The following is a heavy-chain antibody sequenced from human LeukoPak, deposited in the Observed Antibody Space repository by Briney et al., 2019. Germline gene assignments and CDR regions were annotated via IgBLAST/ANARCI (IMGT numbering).Heavy chain of an antibody. CDR3: ARDQLASEQWLLTSYYYYMDV. CDR2: IYTGGST. Sequence: SETLSLTCTVSGGSISSYYWSWIRQPAGKGLEWIGRIYTGGSTNYNPSLKSRVTMSVDTSKNQFSLKLSSVTAADTAVYYCARDQLASEQWLLTSYYYYMDVWGKGTTVTISS. D-gene: IGHD6-19*01. V-gene: IGHV4-4*07. J-gene: IGHJ6*03. CDR1: GGSISSYY.